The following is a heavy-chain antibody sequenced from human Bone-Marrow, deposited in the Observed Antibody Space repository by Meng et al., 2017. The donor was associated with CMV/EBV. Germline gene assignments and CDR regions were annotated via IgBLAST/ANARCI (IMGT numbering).Heavy chain of an antibody. Sequence: ASVKVSCKASGYTFTSYYMHWVRQAPGQGLEWMGIINPSGGSTSYAQKFQGRVTMTRDTSTSTVYMELRSLRSDDTAVYYCARADYCSSTSCYTGGYYYYGMDVWGQGTTVTVSS. CDR1: GYTFTSYY. CDR2: INPSGGST. J-gene: IGHJ6*02. CDR3: ARADYCSSTSCYTGGYYYYGMDV. V-gene: IGHV1-46*01. D-gene: IGHD2-2*02.